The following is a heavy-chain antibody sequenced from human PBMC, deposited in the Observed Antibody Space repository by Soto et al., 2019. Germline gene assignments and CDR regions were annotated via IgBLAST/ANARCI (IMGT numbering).Heavy chain of an antibody. CDR2: IYSSGNT. CDR1: GGTISCYY. D-gene: IGHD3-3*01. Sequence: SETLSLTCIVSGGTISCYYWTWIRQPAGKGLEWIGRIYSSGNTKYNPSLQSRVTMSLDTSNNQFSLRLTSVTAADTAVYYCARGQRFSDWFDPWGQGTLVTVSS. CDR3: ARGQRFSDWFDP. J-gene: IGHJ5*02. V-gene: IGHV4-4*07.